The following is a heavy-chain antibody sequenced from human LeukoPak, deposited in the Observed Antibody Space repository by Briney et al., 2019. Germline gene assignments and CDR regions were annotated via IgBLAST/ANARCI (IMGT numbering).Heavy chain of an antibody. CDR2: IYYIGST. D-gene: IGHD6-19*01. CDR1: GGSISSSSYY. Sequence: SEPLSLTCTVSGGSISSSSYYWGWIRQPPGKGLEWIGSIYYIGSTYYNPSLKSRVTISVDTSKNQFSLKLSSVTAADTAVYYCARQRIAVAGKALRTAPSAFDIWGQVTMVTVSS. CDR3: ARQRIAVAGKALRTAPSAFDI. J-gene: IGHJ3*02. V-gene: IGHV4-39*01.